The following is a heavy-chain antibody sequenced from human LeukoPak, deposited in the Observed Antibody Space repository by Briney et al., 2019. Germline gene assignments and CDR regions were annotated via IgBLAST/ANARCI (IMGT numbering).Heavy chain of an antibody. J-gene: IGHJ6*03. CDR2: IYTSGST. V-gene: IGHV4-61*02. D-gene: IGHD4-17*01. Sequence: PSETLSLTCTVSGGSISSGSYYWSWIRQPAGKGLEWIGRIYTSGSTNYNPSLKSRVTISVDTSKNQFSLKLSSVTAADTAVYYCARDRDYGDYEGSYYYYYYMDVWGKGTTVTVSS. CDR3: ARDRDYGDYEGSYYYYYYMDV. CDR1: GGSISSGSYY.